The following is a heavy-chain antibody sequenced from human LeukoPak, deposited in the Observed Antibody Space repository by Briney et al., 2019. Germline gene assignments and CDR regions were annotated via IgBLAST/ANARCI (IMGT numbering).Heavy chain of an antibody. CDR1: GFTFSSYA. J-gene: IGHJ5*02. CDR3: ARGGGYGYCSGGSCYSSWFDP. Sequence: GGSLRLSCAASGFTFSSYAMSWVRQAPGKGLEWVSAISGSGGSTYYADSVKGRFTISRDNSKNTLYLQMNSLRAEDTAVYYCARGGGYGYCSGGSCYSSWFDPWGQGTLVTVSS. D-gene: IGHD2-15*01. CDR2: ISGSGGST. V-gene: IGHV3-23*01.